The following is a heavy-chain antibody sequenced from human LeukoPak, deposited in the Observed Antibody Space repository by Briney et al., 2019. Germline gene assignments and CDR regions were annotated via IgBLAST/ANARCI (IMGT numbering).Heavy chain of an antibody. J-gene: IGHJ4*02. CDR1: GFTSSNYE. Sequence: AGSLTLSCAASGFTSSNYEMNWVRQAPGRELEWVSYISSSGLTMYYADSVKGRFTISRDNAKNSLYLQMNSLRAEDTAVYYCARRATGDDYWGQGTLVTSSS. CDR3: ARRATGDDY. CDR2: ISSSGLTM. V-gene: IGHV3-48*03. D-gene: IGHD5-12*01.